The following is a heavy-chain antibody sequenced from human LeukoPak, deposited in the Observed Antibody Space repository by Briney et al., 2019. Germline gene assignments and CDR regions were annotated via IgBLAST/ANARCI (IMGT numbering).Heavy chain of an antibody. CDR3: ASMGVVVVVAATEYYFDY. J-gene: IGHJ4*02. D-gene: IGHD2-15*01. CDR2: IIPIFGTA. Sequence: SVKVSCKASGGTFSSYAIRRVRQAPGQGLEWMGRIIPIFGTANYAQKFQGRVTITTDESTSTAYMELSSLRSEDTAVDYCASMGVVVVVAATEYYFDYWGQGTLVTVSS. V-gene: IGHV1-69*05. CDR1: GGTFSSYA.